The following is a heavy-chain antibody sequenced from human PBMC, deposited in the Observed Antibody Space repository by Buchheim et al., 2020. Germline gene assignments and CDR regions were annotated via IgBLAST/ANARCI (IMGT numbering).Heavy chain of an antibody. V-gene: IGHV3-23*01. J-gene: IGHJ4*01. Sequence: EVQLLESGGGLVQPGGSLRLSCAASGFTLSSYSMSWVRQAPGKGLEWVSSMSGSGGGTYYADSLKGRFAISRDSSKNTRYLQMNSLIADDTAVYYCAKRGGSTYYFDYWGHGTL. CDR2: MSGSGGGT. CDR3: AKRGGSTYYFDY. D-gene: IGHD2-15*01. CDR1: GFTLSSYS.